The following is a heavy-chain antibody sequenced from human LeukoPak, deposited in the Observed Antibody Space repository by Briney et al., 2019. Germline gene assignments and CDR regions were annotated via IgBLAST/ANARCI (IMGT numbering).Heavy chain of an antibody. Sequence: SETLSLTCTVSGGSISSSSYYWGWIRQPPGKGLEWIGSIYYSGSTYYNPSLKSRVTISVDTSKNQFSLKLSSVTAADTAVYYCARDPYYYDSSGLDPWGQGTLVTVSS. CDR3: ARDPYYYDSSGLDP. D-gene: IGHD3-22*01. CDR2: IYYSGST. J-gene: IGHJ5*02. CDR1: GGSISSSSYY. V-gene: IGHV4-39*02.